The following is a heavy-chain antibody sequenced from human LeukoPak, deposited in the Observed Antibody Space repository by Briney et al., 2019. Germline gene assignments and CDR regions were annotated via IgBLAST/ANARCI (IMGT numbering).Heavy chain of an antibody. J-gene: IGHJ4*02. CDR1: GFTFSSYS. D-gene: IGHD3-3*01. Sequence: GGSLRLSCAASGFTFSSYSMNWVRQAPGKGLEWVSSISSSSSYIYYADSVKGRFTISRDNAKNSLYLQMNSLRAEDTAVYYCARGSDFDFWGGYYNFDYWGQGTLVTVPS. CDR2: ISSSSSYI. V-gene: IGHV3-21*04. CDR3: ARGSDFDFWGGYYNFDY.